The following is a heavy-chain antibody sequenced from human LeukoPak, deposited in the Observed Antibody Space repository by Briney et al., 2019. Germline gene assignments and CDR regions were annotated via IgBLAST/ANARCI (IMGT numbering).Heavy chain of an antibody. Sequence: GGSLRLSCAASGFTFSSCSMNWVRLAPGKGLEWVSVISSGGSTYYADSVTGRFTISRDNSKNTLYLQMNSLRVEDTAVYYCGRDLIGTAASWDCWGQGTLVTVSS. D-gene: IGHD6-25*01. CDR3: GRDLIGTAASWDC. CDR2: ISSGGST. J-gene: IGHJ4*02. CDR1: GFTFSSCS. V-gene: IGHV3-53*01.